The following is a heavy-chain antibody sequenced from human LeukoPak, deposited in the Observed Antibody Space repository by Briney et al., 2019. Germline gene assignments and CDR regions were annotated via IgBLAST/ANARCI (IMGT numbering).Heavy chain of an antibody. CDR2: MNPNSGNT. CDR1: GYTFTRYD. J-gene: IGHJ6*03. V-gene: IGHV1-8*01. CDR3: ARGVGLYSSSWNDYYYYMDV. D-gene: IGHD6-13*01. Sequence: ASVKVSCKASGYTFTRYDINWVRQATGQRLEWMGWMNPNSGNTGYAQKVQGRDTMTRNTSISTAYMELSSLRSEDTAVYYCARGVGLYSSSWNDYYYYMDVWGKGTTVTVSS.